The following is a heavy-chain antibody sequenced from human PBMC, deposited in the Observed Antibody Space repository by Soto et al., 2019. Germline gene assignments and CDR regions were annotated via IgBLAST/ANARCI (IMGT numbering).Heavy chain of an antibody. D-gene: IGHD5-18*01. J-gene: IGHJ4*02. CDR3: ARAGTGYSYIYFDY. CDR1: GFTLSSYA. V-gene: IGHV3-30-3*01. Sequence: GSLRLSGAGSGFTLSSYAMHWVRQAPGKGLEWVAVISYDGSNKYYADSVKGRFTISRDNSKNTLYLQMNSLRAEDTVVYYCARAGTGYSYIYFDYWGQGTLVTVSS. CDR2: ISYDGSNK.